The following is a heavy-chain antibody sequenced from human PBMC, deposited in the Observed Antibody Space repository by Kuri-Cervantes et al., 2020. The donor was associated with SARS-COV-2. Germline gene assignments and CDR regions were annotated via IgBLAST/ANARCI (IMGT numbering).Heavy chain of an antibody. V-gene: IGHV1-46*03. CDR1: GYTFINYY. D-gene: IGHD2-15*01. CDR3: TRAGDIVVAPYYGMDV. CDR2: INPAGGDT. J-gene: IGHJ6*02. Sequence: ASVKVSCKASGYTFINYYMHWVRQAPGQGLEWMGMINPAGGDTNYAQKFQGRVTMTRDTSTRTVYMELTSLRSEDTAIYYCTRAGDIVVAPYYGMDVWGQGTTVTVSS.